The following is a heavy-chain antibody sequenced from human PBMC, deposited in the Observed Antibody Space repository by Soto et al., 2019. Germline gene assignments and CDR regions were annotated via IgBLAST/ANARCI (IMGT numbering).Heavy chain of an antibody. V-gene: IGHV3-23*01. J-gene: IGHJ5*01. CDR2: ISGSGRNT. Sequence: GKGLDWVSGISGSGRNTYSADSVKGRFTISRDNSKNTLFMQMNSLRAEDTDVYYSAKNRLSSLPPALGSSGQAIL. CDR3: AKNRLSSLPPALGS. D-gene: IGHD6-13*01.